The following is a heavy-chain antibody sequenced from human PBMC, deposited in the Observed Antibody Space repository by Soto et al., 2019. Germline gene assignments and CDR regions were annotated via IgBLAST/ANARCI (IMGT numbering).Heavy chain of an antibody. Sequence: SETLSLTCSVSGASISGYYWSWIRKSAGKGLEWIGRIYATGTTDYNPSLKSRVMMSVDTSKKQFSLKLRSVTAADTAVYYCVRDGTKTLRDWFAPRGKGIFVTVSS. CDR1: GASISGYY. CDR2: IYATGTT. CDR3: VRDGTKTLRDWFAP. V-gene: IGHV4-4*07. D-gene: IGHD1-1*01. J-gene: IGHJ5*02.